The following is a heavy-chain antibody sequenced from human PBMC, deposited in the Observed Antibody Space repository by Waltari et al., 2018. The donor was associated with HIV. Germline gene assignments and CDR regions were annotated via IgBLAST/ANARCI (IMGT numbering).Heavy chain of an antibody. CDR3: ARAVKDIVVVVAAHYYYYGMDV. CDR2: NYPGDSDP. J-gene: IGHJ6*02. V-gene: IGHV5-51*01. Sequence: EVQLVQSGAEVKKPGESLKISCKGSGYSFTSYWIGWVRQMPGKGLEWMGINYPGDSDPRYSPSFQGQVTSSADKSISTAYLQWSSLKASDTAMYYCARAVKDIVVVVAAHYYYYGMDVWGQGTTVTVSS. D-gene: IGHD2-15*01. CDR1: GYSFTSYW.